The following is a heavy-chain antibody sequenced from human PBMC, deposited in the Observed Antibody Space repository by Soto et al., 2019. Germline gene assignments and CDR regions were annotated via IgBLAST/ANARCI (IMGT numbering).Heavy chain of an antibody. CDR2: IHSSGYT. Sequence: LCGGSISSYYWNWIRQPAGKGLEWIGRIHSSGYTNYNSSLRSRVTMSVDSSKSQISLNMTPVTAADTAVYYFSSLRGTIDYWAQGTLVTVSS. D-gene: IGHD2-2*01. V-gene: IGHV4-4*07. CDR3: SSLRGTIDY. CDR1: GGSISSYY. J-gene: IGHJ4*02.